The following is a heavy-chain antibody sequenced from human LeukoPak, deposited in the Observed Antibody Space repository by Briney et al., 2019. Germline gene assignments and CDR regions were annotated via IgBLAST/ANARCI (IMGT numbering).Heavy chain of an antibody. J-gene: IGHJ5*02. CDR1: GGSISSSSYY. D-gene: IGHD3-3*01. Sequence: SETLSLTCTVSGGSISSSSYYWSWIRQPPGKGLEWIGEINHSGSTNYNPSLKSRVTISVDTSKNQFSLKLSSVTAADTAVYYCARGYDFWSGYYRQNWFDPWGQGTLVTVSS. CDR3: ARGYDFWSGYYRQNWFDP. V-gene: IGHV4-39*07. CDR2: INHSGST.